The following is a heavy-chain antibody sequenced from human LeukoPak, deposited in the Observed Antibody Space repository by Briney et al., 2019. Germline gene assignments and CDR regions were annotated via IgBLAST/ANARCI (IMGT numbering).Heavy chain of an antibody. D-gene: IGHD6-13*01. V-gene: IGHV3-23*01. CDR3: AKAYSSSWYVRLFDY. CDR2: ISGSGGST. CDR1: GLNVRSNY. Sequence: GGSLRLSCAASGLNVRSNYMSWVRQAPGKGLEWVSAISGSGGSTYYADSVKGRFTISRDNSKNTLYLQMNSLRAEDTAVYYCAKAYSSSWYVRLFDYWGQGTLVTVSS. J-gene: IGHJ4*02.